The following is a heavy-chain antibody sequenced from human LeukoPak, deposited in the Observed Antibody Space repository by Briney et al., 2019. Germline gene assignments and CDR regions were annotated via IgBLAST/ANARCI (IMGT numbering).Heavy chain of an antibody. CDR3: ARGGRYSPLYYYYYYMDV. V-gene: IGHV4-38-2*02. J-gene: IGHJ6*03. CDR1: GYSISSGYY. Sequence: SETLSLTCTVSGYSISSGYYWGWIRQPPGKGLEWIGSIYHSGSTYYNPSLKSRVTISVDTSKNQFSLKLSSVTAADTAVYYCARGGRYSPLYYYYYYMDVWGKGTTVTVSS. CDR2: IYHSGST. D-gene: IGHD4-11*01.